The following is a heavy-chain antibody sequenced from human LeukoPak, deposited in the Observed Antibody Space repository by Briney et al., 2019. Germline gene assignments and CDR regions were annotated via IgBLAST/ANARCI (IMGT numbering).Heavy chain of an antibody. CDR3: ARVGMATIQNDAFDI. CDR1: GFTFSSYA. CDR2: ISYDGSNK. J-gene: IGHJ3*02. D-gene: IGHD5-24*01. Sequence: GRSLRLSCAASGFTFSSYAMHWVRQAPGKGLESVAVISYDGSNKYYADSVKGRFTISRDNSKNTLYLQMNSLRAEDTAVYYCARVGMATIQNDAFDIWGQGTMVTVSS. V-gene: IGHV3-30*04.